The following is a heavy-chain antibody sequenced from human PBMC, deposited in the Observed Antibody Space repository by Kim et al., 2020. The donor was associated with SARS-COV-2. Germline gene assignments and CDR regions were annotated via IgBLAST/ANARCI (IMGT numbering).Heavy chain of an antibody. J-gene: IGHJ4*02. CDR1: GYTFTSYD. CDR2: MNPNSGNT. CDR3: AGVYKYVWGSYRYGLDY. Sequence: ASVKVSCKASGYTFTSYDINWVRQATGQGLEWMGWMNPNSGNTGYAQKFQGRVTMTRNTSISTAYMELSSLRSEDTAVYYCAGVYKYVWGSYRYGLDYWGQGARVTVSS. V-gene: IGHV1-8*01. D-gene: IGHD3-16*02.